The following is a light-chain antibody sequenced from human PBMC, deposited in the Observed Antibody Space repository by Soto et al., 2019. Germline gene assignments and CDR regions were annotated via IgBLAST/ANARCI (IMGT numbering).Light chain of an antibody. CDR1: QSISSW. J-gene: IGKJ1*01. CDR2: DAS. Sequence: DIQMTQSPSTLSASVGDRVTITCRASQSISSWLAWYQQKPGKAPKLLIYDASSFESGVPPRFGGSRSGTEFTPAISSLQPDDFATYYCQQYNSYSATFGQGTKVEIK. CDR3: QQYNSYSAT. V-gene: IGKV1-5*01.